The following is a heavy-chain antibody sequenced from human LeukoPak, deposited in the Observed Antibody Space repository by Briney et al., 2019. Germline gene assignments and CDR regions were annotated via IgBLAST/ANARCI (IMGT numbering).Heavy chain of an antibody. CDR3: ARAWDI. J-gene: IGHJ3*02. CDR1: GGSISSGST. Sequence: SETLSLTCTVSGGSISSGSTFWSWIRQPAGKGLEWIGRIHTSGSTNYTPSLKSRVTISVDTSKNQFSLKLSSVTAADTAMYYCARAWDIWGQGTMVTVSS. V-gene: IGHV4-61*02. CDR2: IHTSGST.